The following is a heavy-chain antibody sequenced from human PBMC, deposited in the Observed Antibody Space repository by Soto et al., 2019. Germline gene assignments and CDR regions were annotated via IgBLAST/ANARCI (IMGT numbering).Heavy chain of an antibody. CDR1: GFTFSSDW. CDR3: VRGPN. CDR2: IKKDGSEK. V-gene: IGHV3-7*05. J-gene: IGHJ4*02. Sequence: PRGSLRLSCAASGFTFSSDWMAWVRQAPGKGLEWVANIKKDGSEKYYVDSVKGRFTISRDNAKSSLYLQMNSLRDEDTAVYYCVRGPNWGQGTQVTVSS.